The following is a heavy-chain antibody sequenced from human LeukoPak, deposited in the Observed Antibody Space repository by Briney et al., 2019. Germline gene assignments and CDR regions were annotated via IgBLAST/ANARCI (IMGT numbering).Heavy chain of an antibody. CDR2: ISSSSSSI. Sequence: GGSLRLSCAAFGFTFSKYSMNWVRPAPGKGVEWVSYISSSSSSIYYSDSVKGRFTISRDNAKNSLCLQMNSLRAEDTAVYYCARDRPKSYGDYSGYFDYWGQGTLVTVSS. V-gene: IGHV3-48*01. D-gene: IGHD4-17*01. J-gene: IGHJ4*02. CDR3: ARDRPKSYGDYSGYFDY. CDR1: GFTFSKYS.